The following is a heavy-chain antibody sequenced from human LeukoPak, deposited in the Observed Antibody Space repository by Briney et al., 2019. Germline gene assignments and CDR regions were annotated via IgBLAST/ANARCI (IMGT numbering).Heavy chain of an antibody. D-gene: IGHD3-10*01. CDR3: ARTPAGSGSYPYWYFDL. CDR2: IYYSGST. V-gene: IGHV4-59*01. Sequence: SETLSLTCTVSGGSISSYYWSWIRQPPGKGLEWIGYIYYSGSTNYNPSLKSRVTISVDTSKNQFSLKLSSVTAADTAVYYCARTPAGSGSYPYWYFDLWGRGTLVTVSS. J-gene: IGHJ2*01. CDR1: GGSISSYY.